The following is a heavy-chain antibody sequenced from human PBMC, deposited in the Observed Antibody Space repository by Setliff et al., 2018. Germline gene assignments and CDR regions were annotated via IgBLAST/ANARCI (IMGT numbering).Heavy chain of an antibody. Sequence: GGSLRLSCAASGFTFSTYRMHWVRQAPGKGLEWVAVIWDDGVKKYHADSVKGRFTISRDNSKNTLYLQMRSLRAEDTAIYYCARTCSGSGCYAGLESWGQGTPVTVSS. J-gene: IGHJ4*02. CDR1: GFTFSTYR. V-gene: IGHV3-33*08. D-gene: IGHD2-15*01. CDR2: IWDDGVKK. CDR3: ARTCSGSGCYAGLES.